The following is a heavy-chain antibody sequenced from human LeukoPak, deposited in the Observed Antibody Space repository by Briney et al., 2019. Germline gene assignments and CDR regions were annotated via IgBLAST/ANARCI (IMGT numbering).Heavy chain of an antibody. V-gene: IGHV3-11*04. CDR1: GFTFSDFY. Sequence: PGGSLRLSCAASGFTFSDFYMTWIRQAPGKGLEWVSYISSAAGTIYYADSVKGRFTISRDNAKNSLYLQMNSLRAEDTAVYYCARDTGYSDSSGYYGTNFDSWGQGTLVTVSS. D-gene: IGHD3-22*01. CDR2: ISSAAGTI. J-gene: IGHJ4*02. CDR3: ARDTGYSDSSGYYGTNFDS.